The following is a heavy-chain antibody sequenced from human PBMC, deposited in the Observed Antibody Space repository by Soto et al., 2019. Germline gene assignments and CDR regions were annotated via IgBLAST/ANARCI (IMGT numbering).Heavy chain of an antibody. CDR1: GFTFSSYA. CDR2: ISGSGGST. V-gene: IGHV3-23*01. Sequence: GGSLRLSCAASGFTFSSYAMSWVRQAPGKGLEWVSAISGSGGSTYYADSVKGRFTISRDNSKNTLYLQMNSLRAEDTAVYYCAKGYCSGGSCYYLDYYYGMDVWGQGTTVTVSS. D-gene: IGHD2-15*01. J-gene: IGHJ6*02. CDR3: AKGYCSGGSCYYLDYYYGMDV.